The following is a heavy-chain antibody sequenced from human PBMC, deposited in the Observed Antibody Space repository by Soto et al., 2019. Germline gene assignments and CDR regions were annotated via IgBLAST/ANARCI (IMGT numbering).Heavy chain of an antibody. D-gene: IGHD2-2*01. CDR2: IYHSGST. V-gene: IGHV4-30-2*01. Sequence: GGDRRISKRQPPGKGLEWIGYIYHSGSTYYNPSLKSRVTISVDRSKNQFSLKLSSVTAADTAVYFFSRVVRDATGQHWF. CDR3: SRVVRDATGQHWF. CDR1: GGDR. J-gene: IGHJ5*01.